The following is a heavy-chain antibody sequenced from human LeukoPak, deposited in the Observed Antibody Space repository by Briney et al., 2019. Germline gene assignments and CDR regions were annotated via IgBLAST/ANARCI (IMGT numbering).Heavy chain of an antibody. CDR1: GGSVSSNSW. Sequence: PSETLSLTCAVSGGSVSSNSWWSWVRQPPRKGLEWIGELYHTGSTNFNPSLKSRVTVSMDKSKNQFFLKLTSVTAADTAVYYCATHMAVAGWGAFDIWGQGTMVTVSS. J-gene: IGHJ3*02. CDR2: LYHTGST. D-gene: IGHD6-19*01. CDR3: ATHMAVAGWGAFDI. V-gene: IGHV4-4*02.